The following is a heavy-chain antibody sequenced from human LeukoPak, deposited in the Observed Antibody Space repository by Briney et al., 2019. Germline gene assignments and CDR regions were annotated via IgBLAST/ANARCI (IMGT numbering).Heavy chain of an antibody. V-gene: IGHV3-21*01. CDR2: ISSSSSYI. D-gene: IGHD2-2*01. Sequence: GGSLRLSCAASGFTFSSYSMKWVRQAPGKGLEWVSSISSSSSYIYYADSVKGRFTISRDNAKNSLYLQMNSLTAEDTAVYYCARDNKVVPAATYDYWGQGTLVTVSS. CDR3: ARDNKVVPAATYDY. J-gene: IGHJ4*02. CDR1: GFTFSSYS.